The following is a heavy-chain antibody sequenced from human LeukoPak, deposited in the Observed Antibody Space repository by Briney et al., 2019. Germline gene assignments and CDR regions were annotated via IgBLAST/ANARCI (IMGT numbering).Heavy chain of an antibody. V-gene: IGHV3-23*01. CDR2: ISGSGGST. CDR1: GFTFSSYA. CDR3: ARDLSGSYPLDY. J-gene: IGHJ4*02. D-gene: IGHD1-26*01. Sequence: GGSLRLSCAASGFTFSSYAMHWVRQAPGKGLEWVSAISGSGGSTYYADSVKGRFTISRDNSKNSLFLQMNSLRAEDTAVYYCARDLSGSYPLDYWGQGTLVTVSS.